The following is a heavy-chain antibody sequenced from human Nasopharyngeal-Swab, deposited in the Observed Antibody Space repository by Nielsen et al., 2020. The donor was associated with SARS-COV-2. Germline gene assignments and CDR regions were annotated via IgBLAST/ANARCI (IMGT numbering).Heavy chain of an antibody. V-gene: IGHV1-3*04. Sequence: WVRQAPGQGLEWMGWFNTANGDTRYSQKFQDRVTISTDTSAISTDTSATTAYMELSSLGSEDTAVYFCARDEDVWGQGTTVTVSS. CDR3: ARDEDV. CDR2: FNTANGDT. J-gene: IGHJ6*02.